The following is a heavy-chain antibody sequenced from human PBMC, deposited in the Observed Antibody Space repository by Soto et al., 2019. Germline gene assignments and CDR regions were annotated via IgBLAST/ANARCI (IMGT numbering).Heavy chain of an antibody. Sequence: PXGTLSLTCTVSGGSISSSSYYWGWIRQPPGKGLEWIGSIYYSGSTYYNPSLKSRVTISVDTSKNQFSLKLSSVTAADTAVYYCARLNSRGSSGYYPSSYYYGMDVWGQGTTVTVSS. J-gene: IGHJ6*02. V-gene: IGHV4-39*01. CDR1: GGSISSSSYY. D-gene: IGHD3-22*01. CDR2: IYYSGST. CDR3: ARLNSRGSSGYYPSSYYYGMDV.